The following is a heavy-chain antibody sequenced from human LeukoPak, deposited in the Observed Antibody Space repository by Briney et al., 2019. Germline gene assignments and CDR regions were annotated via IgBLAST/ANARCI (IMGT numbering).Heavy chain of an antibody. Sequence: PGGSLRLSCAASGFTFSIYYMHWVRQAQGKGLVWVSRIYTDGSSTDYADFVKGRFTISRDNAKNTLYLQMNSLRAEDTAVYYCAKDGGYGDYGDYWGQGTLVTVSS. CDR2: IYTDGSST. D-gene: IGHD4-17*01. CDR3: AKDGGYGDYGDY. V-gene: IGHV3-74*01. J-gene: IGHJ4*02. CDR1: GFTFSIYY.